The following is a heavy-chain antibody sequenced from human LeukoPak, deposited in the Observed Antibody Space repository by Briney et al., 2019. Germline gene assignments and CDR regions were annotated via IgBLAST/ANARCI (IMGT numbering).Heavy chain of an antibody. Sequence: KSGGSLRLSCAASGFTFSSYSMNWVRQAPGKGLEWVSSISSSSSYIYYADSVKGRFTISRDNAKNSLYLQMNSLRAEDTAVYYCARDCIAVAGTWWDYYYYGMDVWGQGTTVTVSS. CDR1: GFTFSSYS. J-gene: IGHJ6*02. V-gene: IGHV3-21*01. CDR2: ISSSSSYI. D-gene: IGHD6-19*01. CDR3: ARDCIAVAGTWWDYYYYGMDV.